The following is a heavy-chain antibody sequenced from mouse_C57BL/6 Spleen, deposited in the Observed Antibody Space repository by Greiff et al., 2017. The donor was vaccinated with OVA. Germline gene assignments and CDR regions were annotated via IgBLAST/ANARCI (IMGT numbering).Heavy chain of an antibody. CDR2: IHPNSGST. V-gene: IGHV1-64*01. CDR1: GYTFTSYW. Sequence: QVQLKQPGAELVKPGASVKLSCKASGYTFTSYWMHWVKQRPGQGLEWIGMIHPNSGSTNYNEKFKSKATLTVDKSSSTAYMQLSSLTSEDSAVYYCAREDGTGDYWGQGTTLTVSS. CDR3: AREDGTGDY. D-gene: IGHD1-1*01. J-gene: IGHJ2*01.